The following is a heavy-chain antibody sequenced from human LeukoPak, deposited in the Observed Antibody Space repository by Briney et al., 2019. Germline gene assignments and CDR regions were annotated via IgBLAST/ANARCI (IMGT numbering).Heavy chain of an antibody. V-gene: IGHV4-59*01. J-gene: IGHJ4*02. CDR3: ARGPGLRYFDWLLPTTASFDY. Sequence: SETLSLTCTVSGGSISSYYWSWIRQPPGKRLEWIGYIYYSGSTNYNPSLKSRVTISVDTSKNQFSLKLSSVTAADTAVYYCARGPGLRYFDWLLPTTASFDYWGQGTLVTVSS. CDR2: IYYSGST. D-gene: IGHD3-9*01. CDR1: GGSISSYY.